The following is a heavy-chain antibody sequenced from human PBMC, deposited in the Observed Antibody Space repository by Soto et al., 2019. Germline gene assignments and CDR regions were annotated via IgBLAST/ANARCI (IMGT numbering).Heavy chain of an antibody. D-gene: IGHD6-19*01. CDR3: ARLAEIAVAGIWYYGMDV. Sequence: ASVKVSCKASGYTFTGYYMHWVRQAPGQGLEWMGWINPNSGGTNYAQKFQGWVTMTRDTFISTAYMELSRLRSDDTAVYYCARLAEIAVAGIWYYGMDVWGQGTTVTVSS. CDR1: GYTFTGYY. J-gene: IGHJ6*02. CDR2: INPNSGGT. V-gene: IGHV1-2*04.